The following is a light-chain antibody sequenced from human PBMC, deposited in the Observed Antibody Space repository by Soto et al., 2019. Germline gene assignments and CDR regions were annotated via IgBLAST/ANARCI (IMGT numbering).Light chain of an antibody. CDR2: TTS. Sequence: DIQMTQSPSSLSASVGDRVTITCQASQSVSIYLNWYQQKPGKAPKLLIYTTSSLQSEVPSRFSGSGSGTDFTLTISSLQPEDFATYYCQQSYTTPPAFGQGTKVEVK. CDR3: QQSYTTPPA. J-gene: IGKJ1*01. V-gene: IGKV1-39*01. CDR1: QSVSIY.